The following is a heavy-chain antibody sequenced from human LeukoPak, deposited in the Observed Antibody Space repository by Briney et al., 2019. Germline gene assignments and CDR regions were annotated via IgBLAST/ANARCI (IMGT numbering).Heavy chain of an antibody. CDR3: ARGYRGYNDY. J-gene: IGHJ4*02. V-gene: IGHV3-7*01. Sequence: PGGPLRLSCAASGFSFTSYYLTWFRRAPGKGLEWVANMNQDGSEKYYVDSVRGRFTISRDNAKNSLYLQMNSLRAEDTAVYYCARGYRGYNDYWGQGTLVTVSS. CDR2: MNQDGSEK. CDR1: GFSFTSYY. D-gene: IGHD5-12*01.